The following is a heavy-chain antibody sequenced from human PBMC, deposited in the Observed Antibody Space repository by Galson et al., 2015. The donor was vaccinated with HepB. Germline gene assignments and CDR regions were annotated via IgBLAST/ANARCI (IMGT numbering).Heavy chain of an antibody. CDR3: AKVGLLWLSHHYFDY. V-gene: IGHV3-23*01. CDR2: ISGSGGST. J-gene: IGHJ4*02. Sequence: SLRLSCAASGFTFSSYAMSWVRQAPGKGLEWVSAISGSGGSTSYADSVKGRFTISRDNSKNTPYLQMNSLRAEDTAVYYCAKVGLLWLSHHYFDYWGQGTLVTVSS. CDR1: GFTFSSYA. D-gene: IGHD2-21*01.